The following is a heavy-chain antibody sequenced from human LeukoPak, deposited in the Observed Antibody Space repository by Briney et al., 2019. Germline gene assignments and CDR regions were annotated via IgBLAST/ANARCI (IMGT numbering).Heavy chain of an antibody. D-gene: IGHD3-22*01. CDR3: ARDFQSSGYYHYFHY. Sequence: GASVKVSCKASGYTFTSYGISWVRQAPGQALEWMGWIGGYNGNTNYAQKLQGRVTMTTDTSTSTAYMELRSLRSDDTAVYYCARDFQSSGYYHYFHYWGQGTLVTVSS. J-gene: IGHJ4*02. V-gene: IGHV1-18*01. CDR1: GYTFTSYG. CDR2: IGGYNGNT.